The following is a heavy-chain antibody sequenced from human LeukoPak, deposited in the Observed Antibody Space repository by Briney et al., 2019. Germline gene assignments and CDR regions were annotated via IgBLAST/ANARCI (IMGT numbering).Heavy chain of an antibody. CDR3: AKLYGSGSWDYYYGMDV. V-gene: IGHV3-23*01. J-gene: IGHJ6*04. CDR1: GFTFSSYA. CDR2: ISGSGGST. D-gene: IGHD3-10*01. Sequence: GGSLRLFCAASGFTFSSYAMSWVRQAPGKGLEWVSAISGSGGSTYYADSVKGRFTISRDNSKNTLYLQMNSLRAEDTAVYYCAKLYGSGSWDYYYGMDVWGKGTTVTVSS.